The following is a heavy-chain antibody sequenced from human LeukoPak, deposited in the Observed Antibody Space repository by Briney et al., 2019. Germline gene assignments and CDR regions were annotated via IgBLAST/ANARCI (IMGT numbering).Heavy chain of an antibody. CDR1: GGSISSGSYY. D-gene: IGHD4-11*01. CDR3: ARETTSYYYYYMDV. Sequence: SETLSLTCTVSGGSISSGSYYWSWIRQPAGKGLEWIGRIYTSGSTNYNPSLKSRVTISVDTSKNQFSLKLNSVTAADTAVYYCARETTSYYYYYMDVWGKGTTVTVSS. J-gene: IGHJ6*03. V-gene: IGHV4-61*02. CDR2: IYTSGST.